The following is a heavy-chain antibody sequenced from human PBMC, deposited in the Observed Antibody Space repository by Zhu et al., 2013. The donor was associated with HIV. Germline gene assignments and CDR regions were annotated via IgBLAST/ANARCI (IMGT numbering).Heavy chain of an antibody. J-gene: IGHJ4*02. CDR2: VVPVLGTD. D-gene: IGHD3-22*01. V-gene: IGHV1-69*01. Sequence: QVQLVQSGPEVKKPGSSVKVSCKSSGSTFSSYAFSWVRQAPGQGLEWMGDVVPVLGTDNYSPRFRGRVTITADETTRTAYMDLSGLTSDDTAVYYCGRHHNSGYYSYFDYWGQGTLVTVSS. CDR1: GSTFSSYA. CDR3: GRHHNSGYYSYFDY.